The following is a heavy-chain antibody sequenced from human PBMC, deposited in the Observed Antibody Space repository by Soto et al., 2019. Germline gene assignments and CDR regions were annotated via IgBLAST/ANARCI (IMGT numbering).Heavy chain of an antibody. Sequence: EVQLLESGGGLVQPGGSLRLSCAASGFTFSSYAMGWVRQAPGKGLELVAAISGSGENTYHPASVKGRFTISRDNSKNTLVLQMNSLRAEDTAVYYCAKDLGLGGGSCYGDWGQGALVTVSS. J-gene: IGHJ4*02. D-gene: IGHD2-15*01. CDR2: ISGSGENT. CDR3: AKDLGLGGGSCYGD. CDR1: GFTFSSYA. V-gene: IGHV3-23*01.